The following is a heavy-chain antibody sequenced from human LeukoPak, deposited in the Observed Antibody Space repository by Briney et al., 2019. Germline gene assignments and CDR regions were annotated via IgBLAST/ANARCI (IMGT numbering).Heavy chain of an antibody. V-gene: IGHV3-7*01. Sequence: GESLRFSCAASGFTFSHYWMAWVRQAPGKELEWVAIIRPDANDGSYVDSVKGRFTISRDNAKNSLYLQLNSLRAEDTAVYFCARADWGSIDYWGQGALVTVSS. CDR3: ARADWGSIDY. CDR1: GFTFSHYW. J-gene: IGHJ4*02. D-gene: IGHD7-27*01. CDR2: IRPDANDG.